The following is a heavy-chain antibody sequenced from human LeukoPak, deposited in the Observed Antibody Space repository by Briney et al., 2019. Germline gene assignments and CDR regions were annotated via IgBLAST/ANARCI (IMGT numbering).Heavy chain of an antibody. CDR3: ARSPIIAVAGTPPVGPPAY. Sequence: SETLSLTCTVSGGSISSYYWSWIRQPPGKGLEWIGYIYYSGSTNYNPSLKSRVTISVDTSKNQFSLKLSSVTAADTAVYYCARSPIIAVAGTPPVGPPAYWGQGTLVTVSS. D-gene: IGHD6-19*01. V-gene: IGHV4-59*01. CDR1: GGSISSYY. CDR2: IYYSGST. J-gene: IGHJ4*02.